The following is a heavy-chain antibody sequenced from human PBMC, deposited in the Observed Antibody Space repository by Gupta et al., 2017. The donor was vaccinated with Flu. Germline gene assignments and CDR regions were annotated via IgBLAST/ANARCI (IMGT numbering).Heavy chain of an antibody. CDR1: GFTFSSYS. Sequence: EVQLVESGGGLVKPGGSLRLSCAASGFTFSSYSMNWVRQAPGKGLEWVSSISSSSSYIYYADSVKGRFTISRDNAKNSLYLQMNSLRAEDTAVYYCARDSGLVFGSRPVWGQGTTVTVSS. V-gene: IGHV3-21*01. CDR3: ARDSGLVFGSRPV. J-gene: IGHJ6*02. CDR2: ISSSSSYI. D-gene: IGHD2-15*01.